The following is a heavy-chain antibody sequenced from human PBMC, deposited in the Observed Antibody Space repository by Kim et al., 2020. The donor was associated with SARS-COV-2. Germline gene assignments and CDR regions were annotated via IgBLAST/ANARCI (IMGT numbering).Heavy chain of an antibody. D-gene: IGHD7-27*01. CDR1: GFTFSSYG. V-gene: IGHV3-33*05. Sequence: GGSLRLSCAASGFTFSSYGMHWVRQAPGKGLEWVAVISYDGSNKYYADSVKGRFTISRDNSKNTLYLQMNSLRAEDTAVYYCARDHSSLGLYWGQGTLVTVSS. CDR2: ISYDGSNK. J-gene: IGHJ4*02. CDR3: ARDHSSLGLY.